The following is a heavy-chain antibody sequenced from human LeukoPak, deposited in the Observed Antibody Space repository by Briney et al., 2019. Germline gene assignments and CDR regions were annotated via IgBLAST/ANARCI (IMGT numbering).Heavy chain of an antibody. V-gene: IGHV3-11*01. CDR1: GFTFSDHY. CDR3: ARAGDTSGYYFYFDY. CDR2: ISSSGGAM. D-gene: IGHD3-22*01. J-gene: IGHJ4*02. Sequence: GGSLRLSCAASGFTFSDHYMGWIRQAPGKGLEWVSYISSSGGAMYYADSVKGRFTISRDNARNSLFLQMNSLRAEDTAVYYCARAGDTSGYYFYFDYWGQGTLVTVSS.